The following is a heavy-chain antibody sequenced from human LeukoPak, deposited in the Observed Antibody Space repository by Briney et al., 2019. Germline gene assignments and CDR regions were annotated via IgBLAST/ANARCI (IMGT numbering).Heavy chain of an antibody. CDR1: VGSINSSSYY. CDR2: IYYSGST. D-gene: IGHD5-18*01. V-gene: IGHV4-39*01. Sequence: SETLSLTCTVSVGSINSSSYYWGWIRQPPGRGLESIGSIYYSGSTYYNPSLKSRVTISVDTSKNQFSLKLSSVTAADTAVYYCARQDTAMGHDAFDIWGQGTMVTVSS. J-gene: IGHJ3*02. CDR3: ARQDTAMGHDAFDI.